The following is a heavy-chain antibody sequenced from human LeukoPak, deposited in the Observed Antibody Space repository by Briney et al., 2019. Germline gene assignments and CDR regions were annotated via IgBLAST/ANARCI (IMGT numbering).Heavy chain of an antibody. D-gene: IGHD4-11*01. CDR3: ARRCYSNYGI. CDR2: INHSGST. Sequence: SETLSLTCAVYGGSFSGYYWSWIRQPPGKGLEWIGEINHSGSTNYNPSLKSRVTISVDTSKNQFSLKLSSVTAADTAVYYCARRCYSNYGIWGQGTKVPGSS. V-gene: IGHV4-34*01. CDR1: GGSFSGYY. J-gene: IGHJ3*02.